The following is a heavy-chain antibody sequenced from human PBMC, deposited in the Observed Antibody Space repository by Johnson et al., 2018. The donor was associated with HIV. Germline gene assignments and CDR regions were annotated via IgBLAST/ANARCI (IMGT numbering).Heavy chain of an antibody. Sequence: QVQLVESGGGVVQPGRSLRLSCAASGFTFSNAWMSWVRQAPGKGLEWVAIIYYDGTNKYYADSVKGRFTISRDNSNNTLSLQMNSLRAEDTAVYYCAKCIWGSSLIDAFDIWGQGTMVTVSS. J-gene: IGHJ3*02. V-gene: IGHV3-30*18. D-gene: IGHD6-13*01. CDR2: IYYDGTNK. CDR3: AKCIWGSSLIDAFDI. CDR1: GFTFSNAW.